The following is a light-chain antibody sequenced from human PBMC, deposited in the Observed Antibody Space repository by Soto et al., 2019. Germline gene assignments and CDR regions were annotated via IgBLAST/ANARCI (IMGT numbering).Light chain of an antibody. Sequence: QSVLTQPASVSGSPGQSIAISCTGTSSDVGGYNYVSWYQQHPGKAPKLMIYDVSNRPSGVSNRFSGSKSGNTASLTISGLQAEDEADYYCSSFTSSNTYVFGTGTQLTV. J-gene: IGLJ1*01. V-gene: IGLV2-14*01. CDR2: DVS. CDR1: SSDVGGYNY. CDR3: SSFTSSNTYV.